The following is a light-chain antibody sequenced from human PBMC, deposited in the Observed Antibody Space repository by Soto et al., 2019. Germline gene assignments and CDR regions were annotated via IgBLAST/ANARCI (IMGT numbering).Light chain of an antibody. Sequence: QSVLTQPPSASGTPGQRVTVSCSGSSSNIGSNTVNWYQQLPGTGPKLLIYSSNQRPSRVPDRFSGSKSGTSASLAISGLQSEDEADYYCAAWDDSLNGPVFGGGTKVTVL. J-gene: IGLJ2*01. CDR1: SSNIGSNT. CDR2: SSN. V-gene: IGLV1-44*01. CDR3: AAWDDSLNGPV.